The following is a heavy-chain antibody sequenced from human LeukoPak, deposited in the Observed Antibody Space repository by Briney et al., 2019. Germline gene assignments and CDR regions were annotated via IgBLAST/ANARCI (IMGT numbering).Heavy chain of an antibody. CDR1: GESFSDY. V-gene: IGHV4-34*01. Sequence: NPSETLSLTCAVYGESFSDYWGWIRQPPGKGLEWIGEINHSGRTYYNPSLKSRVTISVDTSKNQFSLNLSSVTAADTAVYYCARDVVVVPAAIHCGMDVWGQGTTVTVSS. CDR3: ARDVVVVPAAIHCGMDV. CDR2: INHSGRT. J-gene: IGHJ6*02. D-gene: IGHD2-2*01.